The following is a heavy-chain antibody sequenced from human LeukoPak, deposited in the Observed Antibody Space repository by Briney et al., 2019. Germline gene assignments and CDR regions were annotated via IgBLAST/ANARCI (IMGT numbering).Heavy chain of an antibody. J-gene: IGHJ4*02. CDR3: AREHLDFCQGGPCPYYFDF. CDR1: GGPIGNYY. Sequence: PSETLSLTCSVSGGPIGNYYWSWIRQSAGQGLEWIGRVHISGTTNYNPSLERRVTISVDKSKNQFSLELTSVTAADTAVYYCAREHLDFCQGGPCPYYFDFWGQGTLVTVSS. D-gene: IGHD3-3*01. CDR2: VHISGTT. V-gene: IGHV4-4*07.